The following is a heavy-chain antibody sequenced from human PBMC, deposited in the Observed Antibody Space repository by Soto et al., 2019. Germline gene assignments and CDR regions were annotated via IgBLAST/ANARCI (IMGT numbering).Heavy chain of an antibody. V-gene: IGHV1-18*01. CDR1: GYTFTSYG. CDR3: ARVLLRRDYYDSSGYPTY. D-gene: IGHD3-22*01. Sequence: GASVKVSCKASGYTFTSYGISWVRQAPGQGLEWMGWISAYNGNTNYAQKLQGRVTMTTDTSTSTAYMELRSLRSDDTAVYYCARVLLRRDYYDSSGYPTYWGQGTLVTVS. CDR2: ISAYNGNT. J-gene: IGHJ4*02.